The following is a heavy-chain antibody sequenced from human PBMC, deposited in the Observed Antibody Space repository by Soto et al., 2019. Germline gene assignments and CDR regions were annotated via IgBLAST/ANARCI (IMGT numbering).Heavy chain of an antibody. J-gene: IGHJ5*02. CDR1: GGSISSGGYS. D-gene: IGHD2-2*01. V-gene: IGHV4-30-2*01. CDR3: ASLTDCSSPSCYDRAWFDP. Sequence: SETLSLTCAVSGGSISSGGYSWSWIRQPPGKGLEWIGYIYHSGSTYYNPSLKSRVTISVDRSKNQFSLKLSSVTAADTAVYYCASLTDCSSPSCYDRAWFDPWGQGTLVTVSS. CDR2: IYHSGST.